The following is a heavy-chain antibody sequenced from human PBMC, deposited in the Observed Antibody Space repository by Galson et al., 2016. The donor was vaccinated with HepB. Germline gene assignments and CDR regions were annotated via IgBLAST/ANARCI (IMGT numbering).Heavy chain of an antibody. V-gene: IGHV3-21*01. J-gene: IGHJ4*02. CDR3: ARAGSTGYFDY. D-gene: IGHD3-9*01. CDR2: ISGDSRYK. CDR1: RFTFRSFG. Sequence: SLRLSCAASRFTFRSFGMNWVRQAPGKGLEWVSSISGDSRYKFYGDSVKGRFTISRDNAKNSLYLILSSLRAEDTAIYYCARAGSTGYFDYWGQGTLVTVSS.